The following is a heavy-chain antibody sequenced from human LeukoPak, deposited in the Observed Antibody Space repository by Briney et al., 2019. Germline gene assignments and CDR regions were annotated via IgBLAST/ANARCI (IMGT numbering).Heavy chain of an antibody. V-gene: IGHV4-39*01. CDR2: IFYSGGT. CDR1: GGSISSLSYY. Sequence: PSETLSLTCTVSGGSISSLSYYWAWIRQSPGKGLEWIGSIFYSGGTYDNPSLKSRVTLSVDTSKNQFSLKLSSVTAADTAVYYCATWGIAVAGTFDYWGQGTLVTVST. D-gene: IGHD6-19*01. J-gene: IGHJ4*02. CDR3: ATWGIAVAGTFDY.